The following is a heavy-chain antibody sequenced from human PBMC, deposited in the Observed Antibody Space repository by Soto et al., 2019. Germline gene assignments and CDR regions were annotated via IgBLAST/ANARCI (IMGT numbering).Heavy chain of an antibody. CDR3: ARDPWAADY. CDR1: GSTVSTKY. V-gene: IGHV3-66*01. CDR2: IYSGGST. J-gene: IGHJ4*02. D-gene: IGHD3-16*01. Sequence: GGSLRLSCAASGSTVSTKYMSWVRQAPGKGLEWVSVIYSGGSTFYADSVGGRFTISRDNSKNTVNLQMNSLRAEDTAVYYCARDPWAADYWGQGTLVTVSS.